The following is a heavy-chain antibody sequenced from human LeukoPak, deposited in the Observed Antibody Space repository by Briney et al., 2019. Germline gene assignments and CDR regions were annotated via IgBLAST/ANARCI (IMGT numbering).Heavy chain of an antibody. CDR2: INPSVGST. Sequence: VAAVKGSCKASGYTFTRYYMHWVRQAPGQGLEWMGIINPSVGSTSYAQKFQGRVTMTRDMSTSTVYMELRSLRSVDTAVYYCARELPTSVRVRVAPEAFDIWGEGTKVTVSS. D-gene: IGHD3-10*01. V-gene: IGHV1-46*01. CDR3: ARELPTSVRVRVAPEAFDI. J-gene: IGHJ3*02. CDR1: GYTFTRYY.